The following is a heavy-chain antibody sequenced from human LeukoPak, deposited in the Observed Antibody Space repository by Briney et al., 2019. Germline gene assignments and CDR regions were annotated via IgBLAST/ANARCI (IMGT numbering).Heavy chain of an antibody. D-gene: IGHD6-13*01. CDR2: ISGSGGST. Sequence: GGSQRLSCAASGFTFSSYAMSWVRQAPGKGLEWVSAISGSGGSTYYADSVKGRFTISRDNSKNTLYLQMNSLRSDDTAVYYCASGHSSSWFYFDYWGQGTLVTVSS. V-gene: IGHV3-23*01. J-gene: IGHJ4*02. CDR3: ASGHSSSWFYFDY. CDR1: GFTFSSYA.